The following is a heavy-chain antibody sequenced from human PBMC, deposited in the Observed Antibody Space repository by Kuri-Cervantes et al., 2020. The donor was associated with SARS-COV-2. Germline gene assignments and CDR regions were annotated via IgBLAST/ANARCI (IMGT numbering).Heavy chain of an antibody. D-gene: IGHD2-21*01. Sequence: GESLKISCAASGFILDDFGMYWVRQAPGKGLEWVSSITWDGGSTFYADSVKGRFTMSRDSSKKSLYLQMDSLTVEDTAVYYCAKGGHVVVIAPVDYWGQGTLVTVSS. CDR2: ITWDGGST. CDR1: GFILDDFG. CDR3: AKGGHVVVIAPVDY. J-gene: IGHJ4*02. V-gene: IGHV3-43D*03.